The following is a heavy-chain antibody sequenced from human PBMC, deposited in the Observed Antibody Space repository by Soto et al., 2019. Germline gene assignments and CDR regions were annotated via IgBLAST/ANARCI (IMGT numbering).Heavy chain of an antibody. D-gene: IGHD3-10*01. CDR2: ISGSGGST. CDR3: EKDRGRYYGSGSYFDY. Sequence: GGSLRLSCAASGFTFSSYAMSWVRQAPGKGLEWVSAISGSGGSTYYADSVKGRFTISRVNSKNTLYLQMNRLRAEDTAVYYCEKDRGRYYGSGSYFDYWGQGTLVTVSS. J-gene: IGHJ4*02. CDR1: GFTFSSYA. V-gene: IGHV3-23*01.